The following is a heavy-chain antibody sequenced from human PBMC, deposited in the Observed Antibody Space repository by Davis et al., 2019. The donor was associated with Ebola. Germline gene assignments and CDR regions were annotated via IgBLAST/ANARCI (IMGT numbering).Heavy chain of an antibody. J-gene: IGHJ4*02. CDR1: GYTFTSYY. V-gene: IGHV1-46*01. CDR2: INPSGGST. Sequence: ASVKVSCKASGYTFTSYYMHWVRQAPGQGLEWMGIINPSGGSTSYAQKFQGRVTMTRDTSTSTVYMELSSLRSEDTAVYYCAREDRRDVLSRQGLYFDSWGQGTLVTVSP. D-gene: IGHD2-15*01. CDR3: AREDRRDVLSRQGLYFDS.